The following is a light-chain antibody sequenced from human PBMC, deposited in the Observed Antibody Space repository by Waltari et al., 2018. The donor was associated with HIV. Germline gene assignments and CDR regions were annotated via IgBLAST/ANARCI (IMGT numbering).Light chain of an antibody. CDR1: SSDVGSYNL. V-gene: IGLV2-23*01. CDR2: EGT. Sequence: QSALTQPASVSGSPGQSITISCTGTSSDVGSYNLVSWYQQHPGKAPKFMIYEGTKRPSGVSNRFSGSKSDNAASLTISGLQAEDEADYYCCSYAANNTLLFGGGTKLTVL. J-gene: IGLJ3*02. CDR3: CSYAANNTLL.